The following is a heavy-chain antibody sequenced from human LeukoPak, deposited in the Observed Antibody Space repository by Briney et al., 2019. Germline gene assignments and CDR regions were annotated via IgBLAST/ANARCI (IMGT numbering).Heavy chain of an antibody. CDR3: AREGYDFWSGYSWYYYYYMDV. CDR2: INPSGGST. J-gene: IGHJ6*03. V-gene: IGHV1-46*01. CDR1: GYTFTSYY. D-gene: IGHD3-3*01. Sequence: ASVKVSCKASGYTFTSYYMHWVRQAPGQGLEWMGIINPSGGSTSYAQKLQGRVTMTTDTSTSTAYMELRSLRSDDTAVYYCAREGYDFWSGYSWYYYYYMDVWGKGTTVTVSS.